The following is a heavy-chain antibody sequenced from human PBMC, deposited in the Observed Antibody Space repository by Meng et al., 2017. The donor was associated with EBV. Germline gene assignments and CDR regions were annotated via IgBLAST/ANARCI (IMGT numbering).Heavy chain of an antibody. J-gene: IGHJ4*02. CDR1: GGPLRNYA. D-gene: IGHD3-10*01. V-gene: IGHV1-69*01. CDR3: ASESGRGYTPDY. CDR2: FLPTLGAP. Sequence: QVQLGQSAAEVKKPGSSVKVSCKTSGGPLRNYAISWVRQAPGQGLEWLGGFLPTLGAPNYAQKFHGRASITADESTSTHYMDLSSLRSEDTAVYYCASESGRGYTPDYWGQGTLVTVSS.